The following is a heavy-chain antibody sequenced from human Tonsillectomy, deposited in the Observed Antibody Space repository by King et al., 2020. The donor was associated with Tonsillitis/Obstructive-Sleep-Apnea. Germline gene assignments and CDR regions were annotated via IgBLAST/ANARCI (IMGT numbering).Heavy chain of an antibody. Sequence: VQLQESGPGLVKPSETLSLTCSVSGGSISRYYLSWIRQPAGKGLEWIGHIYTSGRANYNPSLKSRVTMSVDTSENQFSLKMRSVTAADTAVYYCARDPPLAASGGYGMDVWGQGTTVTVSS. J-gene: IGHJ6*02. V-gene: IGHV4-4*07. CDR1: GGSISRYY. CDR2: IYTSGRA. CDR3: ARDPPLAASGGYGMDV. D-gene: IGHD6-13*01.